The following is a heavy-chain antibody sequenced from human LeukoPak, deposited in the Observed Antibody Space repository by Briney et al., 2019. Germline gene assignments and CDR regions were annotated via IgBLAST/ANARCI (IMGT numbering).Heavy chain of an antibody. Sequence: GGPLRLSCAASGFTFSSYEMNWVRQAPGKGLEWVSYISSSGSTIYYADSVKGRFTISRDNAKNSLYLQMNSLRAEDTAVYYCARLMYYYDISLHYWDQGTLVTVSS. CDR3: ARLMYYYDISLHY. J-gene: IGHJ4*02. V-gene: IGHV3-48*03. CDR1: GFTFSSYE. D-gene: IGHD3-22*01. CDR2: ISSSGSTI.